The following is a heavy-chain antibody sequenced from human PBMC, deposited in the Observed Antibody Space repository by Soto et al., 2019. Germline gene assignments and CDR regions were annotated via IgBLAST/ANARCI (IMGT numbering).Heavy chain of an antibody. D-gene: IGHD6-6*01. Sequence: GASVKVSCKASGYTFTSYGISGVRQAPGQGLEWMGWISAYNGNKNYAQKLQGRVTMTTDTSTSTAYMALRSLRSYDTAVYYCARHLLSPSRADYWGQGTLVTVSS. CDR1: GYTFTSYG. V-gene: IGHV1-18*04. J-gene: IGHJ4*02. CDR3: ARHLLSPSRADY. CDR2: ISAYNGNK.